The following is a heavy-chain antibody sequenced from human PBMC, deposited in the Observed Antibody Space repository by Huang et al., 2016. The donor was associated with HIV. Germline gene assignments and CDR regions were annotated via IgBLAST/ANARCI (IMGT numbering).Heavy chain of an antibody. D-gene: IGHD1-7*01. Sequence: EVQLVESGGGLVKPGGSLRLSCAASGFTFSDYRMGWVLKVPGKGLQGVLNISGSSIYIYYGDSVKGRFAISRDNAKNLLFLQMNSLRAEDTAVYYCARRYNWNYVAHGFDIWGQGTMVTVSS. CDR2: ISGSSIYI. CDR3: ARRYNWNYVAHGFDI. CDR1: GFTFSDYR. V-gene: IGHV3-21*01. J-gene: IGHJ3*02.